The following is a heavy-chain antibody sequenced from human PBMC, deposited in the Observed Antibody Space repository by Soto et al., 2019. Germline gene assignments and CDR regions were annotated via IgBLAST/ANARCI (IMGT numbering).Heavy chain of an antibody. Sequence: QEQLVQSGAEVKKPGSSVKVSCKASGGLFSSYPIRWVRQVPVQGLEWMGGIVPVYQTAYYTQRFQGRVTITADESTKPSYIELSSLRSKDTAIYYCAMGGSGYTWFNEFWGQGTQVTVPS. V-gene: IGHV1-69*01. J-gene: IGHJ4*02. D-gene: IGHD3-22*01. CDR3: AMGGSGYTWFNEF. CDR2: IVPVYQTA. CDR1: GGLFSSYP.